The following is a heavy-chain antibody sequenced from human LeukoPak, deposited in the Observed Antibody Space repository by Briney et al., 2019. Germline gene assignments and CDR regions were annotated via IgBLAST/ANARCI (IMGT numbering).Heavy chain of an antibody. V-gene: IGHV4-61*01. CDR2: IFYNGET. CDR1: GGSVSIGSNF. J-gene: IGHJ4*02. Sequence: SETLSLTCTVSGGSVSIGSNFWSWIRQPPGKGLEWIGYIFYNGETNYNPSLKSRLTLSVDASKNQFSLKLSSVTAADTAVYYCARDGGQGSGWSTIDYWGQGTLVTVSS. CDR3: ARDGGQGSGWSTIDY. D-gene: IGHD6-19*01.